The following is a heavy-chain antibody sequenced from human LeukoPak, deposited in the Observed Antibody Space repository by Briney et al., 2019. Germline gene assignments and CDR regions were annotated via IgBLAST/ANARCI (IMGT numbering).Heavy chain of an antibody. J-gene: IGHJ4*02. D-gene: IGHD3-10*01. Sequence: PSETLSLTCTVSGGSISSSSYYWSWIRQPAGKGLEWIGRIYTSGSTNYNPSLKSRVTMSVDTSKNQFSLKLSSVTAADTAVYYCASAYGSGSFDYWGQGTLVTASS. CDR2: IYTSGST. CDR1: GGSISSSSYY. V-gene: IGHV4-61*02. CDR3: ASAYGSGSFDY.